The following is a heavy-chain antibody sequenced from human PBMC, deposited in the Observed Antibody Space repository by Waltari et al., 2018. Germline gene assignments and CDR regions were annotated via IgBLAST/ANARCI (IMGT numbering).Heavy chain of an antibody. CDR2: IRSKAYGGTT. J-gene: IGHJ4*02. V-gene: IGHV3-49*04. CDR3: TRGSPGGITFGGVIAY. Sequence: EVQLVESGGGLVQPGRSLRLSCTASGFTFGDYAMSWVRQAPGKGLGWVGFIRSKAYGGTTEYAASVKGRFTISRDDSKSIAYLQMNSLKTEDTAVYYCTRGSPGGITFGGVIAYWGQGTLVTVSS. CDR1: GFTFGDYA. D-gene: IGHD3-16*01.